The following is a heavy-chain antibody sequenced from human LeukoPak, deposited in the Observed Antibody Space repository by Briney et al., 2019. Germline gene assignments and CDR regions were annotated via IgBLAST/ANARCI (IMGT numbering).Heavy chain of an antibody. J-gene: IGHJ4*02. CDR1: GDSISSDNYS. V-gene: IGHV4-30-2*01. D-gene: IGHD2-2*01. CDR3: AGEDCSSTSCYLEY. Sequence: SQTLSLTCTVSGDSISSDNYSWTWIRQPPGKGLEWIGYIYHSGSTYYNPSLKSRVTISVDRSKNQFSLKLSSVTAADTAVYYCAGEDCSSTSCYLEYWGQGTLVTVSS. CDR2: IYHSGST.